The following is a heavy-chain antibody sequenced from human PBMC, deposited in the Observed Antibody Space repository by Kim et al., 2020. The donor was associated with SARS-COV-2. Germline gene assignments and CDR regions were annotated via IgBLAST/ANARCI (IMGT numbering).Heavy chain of an antibody. CDR3: ARRHPLYVILTGWLYDAFDI. CDR2: IYYSGST. V-gene: IGHV4-39*07. Sequence: TLSLTSTVSGGSISSSSYYWGWIRQPPGKGLEWIGSIYYSGSTYYNPSLKSRVTISVDTSKNQFSLKLSSVTAADTAVYYCARRHPLYVILTGWLYDAFDIWGQGTMVTVSS. CDR1: GGSISSSSYY. D-gene: IGHD3-9*01. J-gene: IGHJ3*02.